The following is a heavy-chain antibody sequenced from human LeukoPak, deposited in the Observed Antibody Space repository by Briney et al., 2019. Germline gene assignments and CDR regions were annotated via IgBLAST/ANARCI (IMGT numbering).Heavy chain of an antibody. J-gene: IGHJ4*02. Sequence: SETLSLTCAVYGGSFSGYYWSWIRQPPGKGLEWIGEINHSGSTNYNPSLKSRVTISVDTSKNQLSLKLSSVTAADTAVYYCARGRYYDFWSGYPYFDYWGQGTLVTVSS. CDR3: ARGRYYDFWSGYPYFDY. V-gene: IGHV4-34*01. D-gene: IGHD3-3*01. CDR1: GGSFSGYY. CDR2: INHSGST.